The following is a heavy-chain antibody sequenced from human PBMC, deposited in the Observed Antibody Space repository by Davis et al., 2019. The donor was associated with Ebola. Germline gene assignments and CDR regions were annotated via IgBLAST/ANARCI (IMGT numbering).Heavy chain of an antibody. J-gene: IGHJ4*02. CDR1: GFTFSSYT. V-gene: IGHV3-23*01. CDR2: ISDRSEHT. CDR3: AKVAWERADLNYFDY. D-gene: IGHD1-26*01. Sequence: GESLKISCAASGFTFSSYTMNWVRQAPGKGLEWVSTISDRSEHTHYADSVKGRFTISRDNSKNTLYLQMNSLRAEDTAVYYCAKVAWERADLNYFDYWGQGALVTVSS.